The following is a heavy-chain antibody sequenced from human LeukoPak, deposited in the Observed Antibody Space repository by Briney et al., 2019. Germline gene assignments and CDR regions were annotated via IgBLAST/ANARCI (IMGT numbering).Heavy chain of an antibody. CDR3: ASAEYDYGGNHAFDI. CDR1: GFSFNSYA. D-gene: IGHD4-23*01. Sequence: GGSLRLSCAASGFSFNSYAMSWVRQAPGKGLEWVSGISATGGSTYYADSVKGRFTISRDNSKNTLYLQMNSLRAEDTAVYYCASAEYDYGGNHAFDIWGQGTMVTVSS. J-gene: IGHJ3*02. V-gene: IGHV3-23*01. CDR2: ISATGGST.